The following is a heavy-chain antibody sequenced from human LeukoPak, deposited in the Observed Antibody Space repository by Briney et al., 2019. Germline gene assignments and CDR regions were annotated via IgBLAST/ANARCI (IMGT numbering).Heavy chain of an antibody. Sequence: GGSLRLSCAASGFTFSSYGMHWVRQAPGKGLEWVAVIWYDGSNKYYADSVKGRFTIPRDNSKNTLYLQMNSLRAEDTAVYYCARAGGRGSYYSYFDYWGQGTLVTVSS. V-gene: IGHV3-33*01. D-gene: IGHD1-26*01. J-gene: IGHJ4*02. CDR3: ARAGGRGSYYSYFDY. CDR1: GFTFSSYG. CDR2: IWYDGSNK.